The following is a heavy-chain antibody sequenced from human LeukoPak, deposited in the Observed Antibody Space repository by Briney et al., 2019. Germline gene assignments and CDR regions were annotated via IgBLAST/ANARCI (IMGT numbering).Heavy chain of an antibody. J-gene: IGHJ4*02. CDR3: ARVGDDQSKYRHLNY. D-gene: IGHD5-24*01. CDR1: GFTFSSYA. CDR2: ISYDGSNK. Sequence: PGGSLRLSCAASGFTFSSYAMHWVRQAPGKGLEWVAVISYDGSNKYYADSVKGRFTISRDNSKNTLYLQMNSLRAEDTAVYYCARVGDDQSKYRHLNYWGQGTLVTVSS. V-gene: IGHV3-30-3*01.